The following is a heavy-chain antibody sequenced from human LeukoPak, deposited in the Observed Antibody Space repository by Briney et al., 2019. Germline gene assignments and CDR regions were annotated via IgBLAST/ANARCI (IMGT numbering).Heavy chain of an antibody. D-gene: IGHD3-3*01. J-gene: IGHJ4*02. V-gene: IGHV4-4*02. CDR3: ARHYDLWSGYNY. Sequence: PGGSLRLSCAASGFTFSSYWMSWVRQSPGKGLEWIGEIYHTGSVNYNLSLESRVTISRDRSKNQFSLMLRSVTAADTAVYYCARHYDLWSGYNYWGQGLLVTVSS. CDR1: GFTFSSYW. CDR2: IYHTGSV.